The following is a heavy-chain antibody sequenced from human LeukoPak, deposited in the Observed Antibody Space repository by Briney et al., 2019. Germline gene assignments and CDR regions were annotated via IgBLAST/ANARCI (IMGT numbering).Heavy chain of an antibody. CDR1: GFTFSGYA. V-gene: IGHV3-9*01. CDR3: AKDIYSSSSAGFDY. D-gene: IGHD6-6*01. J-gene: IGHJ4*02. CDR2: ISWNSGSI. Sequence: SLRLSCAASGFTFSGYAMTWVRQAPGKGLEWVSGISWNSGSIGYADSVKGRFTISRDNAKNSLYLQMNSLRAEDTALYYCAKDIYSSSSAGFDYWGQGTLVTVSS.